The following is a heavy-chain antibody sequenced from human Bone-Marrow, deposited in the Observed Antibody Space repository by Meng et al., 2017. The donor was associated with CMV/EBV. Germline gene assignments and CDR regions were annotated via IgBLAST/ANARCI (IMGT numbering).Heavy chain of an antibody. J-gene: IGHJ4*02. CDR2: VSGSGDSA. Sequence: FTFRYYPMNWVRQAPGKGLEWVSTVSGSGDSAWYADSVKGRFTISRDNSKNTLYLQINSLRAEDTAVYYCAKGGYCGSTTCNKLFDYWGQGTLVTVSS. CDR1: FTFRYYP. V-gene: IGHV3-23*01. CDR3: AKGGYCGSTTCNKLFDY. D-gene: IGHD2-2*02.